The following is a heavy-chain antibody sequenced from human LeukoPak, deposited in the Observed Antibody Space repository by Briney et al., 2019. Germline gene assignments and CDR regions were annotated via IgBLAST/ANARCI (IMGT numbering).Heavy chain of an antibody. CDR3: AKASNWGEFYYFDY. J-gene: IGHJ4*02. D-gene: IGHD7-27*01. CDR2: IIGSVGRT. V-gene: IGHV3-23*01. CDR1: GGTFSSYA. Sequence: GGSLRLSCAASGGTFSSYAMSWVRQAPGKGLEWVSAIIGSVGRTYYAETLKGRVTLSRDNSKNTLSLQMNSLRAEETAVYYCAKASNWGEFYYFDYWGQGTLVTVSS.